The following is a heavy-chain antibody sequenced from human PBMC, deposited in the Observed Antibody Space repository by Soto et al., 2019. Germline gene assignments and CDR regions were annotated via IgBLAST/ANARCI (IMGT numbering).Heavy chain of an antibody. Sequence: SETLSLTCSVSGDSISNLDYFWAWIRQPPGQALEYIGYIYKSATTYYNPSFESRVAISVDTSKSQFSLNVTSVTAADTAVYFCARGRYCLTGRCFPNWFDSWGQGPLVTVSS. J-gene: IGHJ5*01. D-gene: IGHD7-27*01. CDR1: GDSISNLDYF. CDR3: ARGRYCLTGRCFPNWFDS. CDR2: IYKSATT. V-gene: IGHV4-30-4*01.